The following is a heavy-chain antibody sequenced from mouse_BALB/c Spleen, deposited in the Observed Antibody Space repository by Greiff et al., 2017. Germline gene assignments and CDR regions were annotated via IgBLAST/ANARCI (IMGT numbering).Heavy chain of an antibody. CDR3: ARSLYFDY. J-gene: IGHJ2*01. CDR2: ISSGSSTI. V-gene: IGHV5-17*02. Sequence: VQLKESGGGLVQPGGSRKLSCAASGFTFSSFGMHWVRQAPEKGLEWVAYISSGSSTIYYADTVKGRFTISRDNPKNTLFLQMTSLRSEDTAMYYCARSLYFDYWGQGTTLTVSS. CDR1: GFTFSSFG.